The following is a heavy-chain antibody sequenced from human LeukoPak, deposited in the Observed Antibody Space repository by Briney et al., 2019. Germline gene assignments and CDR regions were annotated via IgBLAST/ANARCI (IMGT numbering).Heavy chain of an antibody. CDR3: AREGEGYCSTTSCYKGFDY. D-gene: IGHD2-2*02. Sequence: GGSLRLSCAASGFTFSSYSMNSVRQAPRKGLEWVSSISTSSNYIYYANSVKGRFTISRDNAENSLYLQMNSLRAEDTAVYYCAREGEGYCSTTSCYKGFDYWGQGTLVTVS. V-gene: IGHV3-21*01. J-gene: IGHJ4*02. CDR1: GFTFSSYS. CDR2: ISTSSNYI.